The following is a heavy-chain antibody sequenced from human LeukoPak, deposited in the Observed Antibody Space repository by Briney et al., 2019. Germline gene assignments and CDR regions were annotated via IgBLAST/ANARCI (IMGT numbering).Heavy chain of an antibody. Sequence: GASVKVSCKASGYTFTGYYMHWVRQAPGQGLEWMGWINPNSGGTNYAQKFQGWVTMTRDTSISTAYMELSRLRSDDTAVYYCARAGGQQLADGNWFDPWGQGTLVTVSS. J-gene: IGHJ5*02. CDR1: GYTFTGYY. D-gene: IGHD6-13*01. V-gene: IGHV1-2*04. CDR3: ARAGGQQLADGNWFDP. CDR2: INPNSGGT.